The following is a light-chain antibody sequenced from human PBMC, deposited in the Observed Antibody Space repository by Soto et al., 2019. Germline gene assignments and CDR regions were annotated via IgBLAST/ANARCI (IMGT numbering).Light chain of an antibody. CDR3: MQARQPPRT. Sequence: DIVKTQSPLSLPVTPREPAFISCRSSQSLLHSNGYNYLDWYVQKPGQSPQLLIYLGSTRASGVPDRFSGSGSGTDFTLKISRVEADDVGVYYCMQARQPPRTFGQGTKLEIK. CDR1: QSLLHSNGYNY. J-gene: IGKJ2*02. V-gene: IGKV2-28*01. CDR2: LGS.